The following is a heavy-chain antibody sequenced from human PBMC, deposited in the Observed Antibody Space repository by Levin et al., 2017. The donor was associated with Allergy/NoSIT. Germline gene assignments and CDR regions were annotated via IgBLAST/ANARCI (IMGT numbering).Heavy chain of an antibody. CDR3: ARDSNGRVVVAALNWFDP. V-gene: IGHV1-2*02. CDR2: INPNSGGT. D-gene: IGHD2-15*01. CDR1: GYTFTGYY. Sequence: GESLKISCKASGYTFTGYYMHWVRQAPGQGLEWMGWINPNSGGTNYAQKFQGRVTMTRDTSISTACMELSRLRSDDTAVYYCARDSNGRVVVAALNWFDPWGQGTLVTVSS. J-gene: IGHJ5*02.